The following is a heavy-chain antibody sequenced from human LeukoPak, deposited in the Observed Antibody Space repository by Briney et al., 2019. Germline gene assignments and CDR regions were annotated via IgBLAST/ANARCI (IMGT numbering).Heavy chain of an antibody. J-gene: IGHJ5*02. V-gene: IGHV3-7*01. D-gene: IGHD6-13*01. CDR2: IKQDGSEK. Sequence: TGGSLRLSCAASGFTFSSYWMSWVRQAPGKGLEWVANIKQDGSEKYYVDSVKGRFTISRDNAKNSLYLQMNSLRAEDTAVYYCARPIAAAVNWFDPWGQGTLVTVSS. CDR3: ARPIAAAVNWFDP. CDR1: GFTFSSYW.